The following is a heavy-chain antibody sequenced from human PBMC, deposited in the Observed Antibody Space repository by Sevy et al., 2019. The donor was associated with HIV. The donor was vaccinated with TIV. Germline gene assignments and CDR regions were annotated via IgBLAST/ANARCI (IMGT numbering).Heavy chain of an antibody. V-gene: IGHV1-8*01. Sequence: ASVKVSCKTSGYTFSSHDINWVRQAPGQGLEWMGWMNPNNDNTGYVQKFQDRVTMTRDSSIATAYMELRGLTSDDTAVYYCARDPSGNYLTPHYRDYYGLDVWGQGTAVTVSS. CDR2: MNPNNDNT. J-gene: IGHJ6*02. CDR1: GYTFSSHD. D-gene: IGHD1-7*01. CDR3: ARDPSGNYLTPHYRDYYGLDV.